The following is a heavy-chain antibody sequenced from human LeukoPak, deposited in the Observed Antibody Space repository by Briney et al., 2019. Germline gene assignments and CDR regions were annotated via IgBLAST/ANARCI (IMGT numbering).Heavy chain of an antibody. J-gene: IGHJ6*03. V-gene: IGHV1-2*02. D-gene: IGHD3-9*01. CDR1: GYTFTGYY. CDR3: AREVAGNKYYDILTGYYVYYYYMDV. CDR2: INPNSGGT. Sequence: GASVKVSCKASGYTFTGYYMHWVRQAPGQGLEWMGWINPNSGGTNYAQKFQGRVTMTRDTSISTAYMELSRLRSDDTAVYYCAREVAGNKYYDILTGYYVYYYYMDVWGKGTTVTISS.